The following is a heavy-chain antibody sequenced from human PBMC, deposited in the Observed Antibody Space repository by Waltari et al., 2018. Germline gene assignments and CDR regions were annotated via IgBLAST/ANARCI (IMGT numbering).Heavy chain of an antibody. CDR2: IKEDGSAK. D-gene: IGHD2-15*01. Sequence: EVQLVESGGGLVQPGGSLSLSCAASGFIFSNYWMSWVRQAPGKGLEWVADIKEDGSAKYYVESVKGRFTISRDNAKNSLYLQMNSLRAEDTAVYYCAKDNVRRWDYWGQGTLVTVSS. CDR1: GFIFSNYW. J-gene: IGHJ4*02. CDR3: AKDNVRRWDY. V-gene: IGHV3-7*04.